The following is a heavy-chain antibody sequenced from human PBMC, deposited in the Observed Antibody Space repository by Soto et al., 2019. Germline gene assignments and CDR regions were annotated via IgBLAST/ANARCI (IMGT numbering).Heavy chain of an antibody. D-gene: IGHD7-27*01. Sequence: EVQLVESGGGLVQPGGSLRLPCATSGFILSDCAMNWVRQAPGKGLEWVSYNSSSSSVIDYADSVKCRFTVSRDNARNSLDLQMNSLRAEETAVYYCAIDLSWGSNWYYYMDVWGKGTTVTVSS. CDR3: AIDLSWGSNWYYYMDV. CDR2: NSSSSSVI. V-gene: IGHV3-48*01. CDR1: GFILSDCA. J-gene: IGHJ6*03.